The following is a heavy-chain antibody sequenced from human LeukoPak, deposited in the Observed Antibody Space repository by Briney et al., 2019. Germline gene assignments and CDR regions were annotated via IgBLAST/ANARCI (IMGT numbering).Heavy chain of an antibody. CDR3: ARGSQLGILDFDY. CDR1: GYSFNNYG. D-gene: IGHD7-27*01. J-gene: IGHJ4*02. Sequence: GASVKVSCKASGYSFNNYGFSWVRQAPGQGLEWMGWISAYNGKTNYAQKLQGRVTMTTDASTSTAYMELRSLRSDDTAMYYCARGSQLGILDFDYWGQGTLVTVSS. CDR2: ISAYNGKT. V-gene: IGHV1-18*01.